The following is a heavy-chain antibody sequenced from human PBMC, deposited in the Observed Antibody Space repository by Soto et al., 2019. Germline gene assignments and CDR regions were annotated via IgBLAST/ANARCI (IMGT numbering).Heavy chain of an antibody. V-gene: IGHV4-4*02. CDR1: NGSITSGNW. CDR3: ARVWGVLAPIAGWFGP. J-gene: IGHJ5*02. CDR2: IYQTGST. D-gene: IGHD3-16*01. Sequence: QVQLQESGPGLVKPSGTLSLTCAVSNGSITSGNWWSWVRQPPGKGLEWIGDIYQTGSTNYNPSLRSRVIISVDKSKNNFSLSLSSVTAADTAVYFCARVWGVLAPIAGWFGPWGRGILVTVSS.